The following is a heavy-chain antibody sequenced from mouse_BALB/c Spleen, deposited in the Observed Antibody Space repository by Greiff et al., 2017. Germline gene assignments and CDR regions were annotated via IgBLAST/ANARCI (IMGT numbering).Heavy chain of an antibody. V-gene: IGHV5-6-5*01. J-gene: IGHJ3*01. Sequence: EVHLVESGAGLVKPGGSLKLSCAASGFTFSSYAMSWVRQTPEKRLEWVASISSGGSTYYPDSVKGRFTISRDNARNILYLQMSSLRSEDTAMYYCARGATLPYWGQGTLVTVSA. CDR2: ISSGGST. CDR1: GFTFSSYA. D-gene: IGHD1-2*01. CDR3: ARGATLPY.